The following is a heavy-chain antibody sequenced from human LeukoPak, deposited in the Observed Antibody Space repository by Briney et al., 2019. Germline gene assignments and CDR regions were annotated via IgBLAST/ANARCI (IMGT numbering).Heavy chain of an antibody. D-gene: IGHD2-2*01. CDR2: LSASGEST. CDR3: AKDMKSFSSDAFDM. Sequence: GGSLRLSCAASGFTFSDYAMSWVRQAPGKGLEWVSGLSASGESTYYADSVKGRFTISRGNSRNTLYVQMNSLRAEDTALYYCAKDMKSFSSDAFDMWGQGTMVTVS. J-gene: IGHJ3*02. V-gene: IGHV3-23*01. CDR1: GFTFSDYA.